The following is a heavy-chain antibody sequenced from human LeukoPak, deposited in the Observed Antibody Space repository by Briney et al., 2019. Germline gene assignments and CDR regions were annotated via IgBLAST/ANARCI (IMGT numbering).Heavy chain of an antibody. V-gene: IGHV4-34*01. CDR2: INHSGST. CDR1: GGSFSGYY. J-gene: IGHJ4*02. CDR3: ARGEDYSNYGWMCYFDY. Sequence: SETLSLTCAVYGGSFSGYYWSWIRQPPGKGLEWIGEINHSGSTNYNPSLKSRVTISVDTSKNQFSLKLSSVTAADTAVYYCARGEDYSNYGWMCYFDYWGQGTLVTVSS. D-gene: IGHD4-11*01.